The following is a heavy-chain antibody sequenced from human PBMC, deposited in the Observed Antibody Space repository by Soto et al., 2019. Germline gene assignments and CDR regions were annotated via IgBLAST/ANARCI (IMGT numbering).Heavy chain of an antibody. CDR2: TYYRSKWYH. D-gene: IGHD4-17*01. J-gene: IGHJ5*02. V-gene: IGHV6-1*01. Sequence: SQTLSLTGAISGDSVSSNSAAWNWIRQSPSRGLEWLGRTYYRSKWYHDYADSVKSRITINPDTSKNQVSLQLNFVTPEDSAVYYCAKKVPGYYGLDAWGQGALVTVSS. CDR3: AKKVPGYYGLDA. CDR1: GDSVSSNSAA.